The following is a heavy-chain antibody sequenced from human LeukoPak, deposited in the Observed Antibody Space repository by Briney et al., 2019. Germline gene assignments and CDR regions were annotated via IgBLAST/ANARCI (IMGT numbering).Heavy chain of an antibody. J-gene: IGHJ2*01. CDR1: GGSFSGYY. D-gene: IGHD6-13*01. CDR2: INHSGST. Sequence: SETLSLTCAVYGGSFSGYYWSWIRQPPGKGLEWIGEINHSGSTNYNPSLKSRVSMSVDTSKKQFSLKLSSVTAADTAVYYCARLSSSWYQDWYFDLWGRGTLVTASS. CDR3: ARLSSSWYQDWYFDL. V-gene: IGHV4-34*01.